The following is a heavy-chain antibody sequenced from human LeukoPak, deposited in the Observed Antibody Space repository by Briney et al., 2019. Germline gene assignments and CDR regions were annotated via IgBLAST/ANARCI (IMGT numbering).Heavy chain of an antibody. J-gene: IGHJ5*02. CDR1: GFTFSSYS. CDR3: AGDGGTVRYDSPYWFDP. V-gene: IGHV3-48*01. CDR2: ISSSSSTI. D-gene: IGHD1/OR15-1a*01. Sequence: PGGSLRLSCAASGFTFSSYSMNWVRQAPGKGLEWVSYISSSSSTIYYADSVKGRFTISRDNAKNSLYLQMNSLRAEDTAVYYCAGDGGTVRYDSPYWFDPRGQGTLVTVSS.